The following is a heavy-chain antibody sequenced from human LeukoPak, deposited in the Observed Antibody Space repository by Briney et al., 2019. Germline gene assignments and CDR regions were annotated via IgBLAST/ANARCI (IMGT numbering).Heavy chain of an antibody. D-gene: IGHD2-2*01. CDR2: INPNIDST. Sequence: GSSVKVSCKASGGTFSSYAISWVRQAPGQGLEWMGVINPNIDSTNYAQKFQGRVTMTRDTSTRTVYMELSSLRSEDTAVYYCARALLQVVPSPIGTDWGQGTLVTVSS. J-gene: IGHJ4*02. V-gene: IGHV1-69*05. CDR1: GGTFSSYA. CDR3: ARALLQVVPSPIGTD.